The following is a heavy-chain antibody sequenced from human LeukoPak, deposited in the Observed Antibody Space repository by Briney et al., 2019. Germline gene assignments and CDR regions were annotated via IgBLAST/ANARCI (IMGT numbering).Heavy chain of an antibody. D-gene: IGHD4-23*01. V-gene: IGHV3-23*01. CDR2: ISGSGGST. Sequence: QPGGSLSLSCAASGFTFSSYAMSWVRQAPGKGLEWVSAISGSGGSTYYADSVKGRFTISRDNSKNTLYLQMNSLRAEDTAVYYCAKAVGQPGDFDYWGQGTLVTVSS. CDR1: GFTFSSYA. CDR3: AKAVGQPGDFDY. J-gene: IGHJ4*02.